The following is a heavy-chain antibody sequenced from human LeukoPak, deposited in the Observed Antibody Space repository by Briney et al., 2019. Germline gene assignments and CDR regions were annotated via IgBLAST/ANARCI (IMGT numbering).Heavy chain of an antibody. D-gene: IGHD1-26*01. CDR2: INPNSGGT. V-gene: IGHV1-2*06. CDR1: GYTFNDHD. CDR3: ARDWSGSYDQ. Sequence: GASVKVSCKASGYTFNDHDMHWVLQAPGQGLEWRGRINPNSGGTTYAQKFQGRVTMTRDTSISTAYMELSRLTPDDTAVYYCARDWSGSYDQWGQGTLVSVSS. J-gene: IGHJ5*02.